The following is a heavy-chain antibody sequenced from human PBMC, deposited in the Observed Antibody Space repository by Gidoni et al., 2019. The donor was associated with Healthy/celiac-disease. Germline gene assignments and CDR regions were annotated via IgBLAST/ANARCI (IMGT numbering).Heavy chain of an antibody. CDR3: AKDVSGGWDHWSLDY. CDR2: ISYDGSNK. D-gene: IGHD6-19*01. V-gene: IGHV3-30*18. J-gene: IGHJ4*02. CDR1: VFSFNTYG. Sequence: QVQLVESGGGVVQPGRSLRLSCAVSVFSFNTYGMHWVRQAPGKGLEWVAVISYDGSNKYYADSVKGRFTVSRDNSKNTLYLQMNSLRAEDTAVYYGAKDVSGGWDHWSLDYWGQGTLVTVSS.